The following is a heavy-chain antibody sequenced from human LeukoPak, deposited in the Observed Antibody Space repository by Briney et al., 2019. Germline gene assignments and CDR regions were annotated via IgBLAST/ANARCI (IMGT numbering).Heavy chain of an antibody. D-gene: IGHD1-26*01. J-gene: IGHJ3*02. V-gene: IGHV4-34*01. CDR1: GGSLSGYY. CDR2: INHSGSN. Sequence: SXXXXLTCAGYGGSLSGYYWSWLRQPPGKGLEWIGEINHSGSNNYNPSRKSRVNKSVETSKKQFSLRLSSVTAADTAVYYCARDVRTVGATKTRSDAFDIWGQGTMVTVSS. CDR3: ARDVRTVGATKTRSDAFDI.